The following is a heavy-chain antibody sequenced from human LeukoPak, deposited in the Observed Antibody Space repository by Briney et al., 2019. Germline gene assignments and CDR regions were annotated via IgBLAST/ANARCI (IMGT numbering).Heavy chain of an antibody. CDR1: GGSISIYY. CDR3: VRDRELTY. V-gene: IGHV4-59*01. J-gene: IGHJ4*02. D-gene: IGHD5-24*01. Sequence: SETLSLTCIVSGGSISIYYWSWIRRPPGKGLEWLGYIYNSGSTYYNPSLKSRVTISVDTSKNQFSLRLTSMTAADAAVYYCVRDRELTYWGQGTLVTVSS. CDR2: IYNSGST.